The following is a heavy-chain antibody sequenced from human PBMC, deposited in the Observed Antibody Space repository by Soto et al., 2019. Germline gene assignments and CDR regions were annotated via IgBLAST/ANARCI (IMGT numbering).Heavy chain of an antibody. D-gene: IGHD6-19*01. Sequence: QVQLQQWGAGLLKPSETLSLTCGVSGASLSGVYWTWIRQTPGRGLEWIGEINHSGSAYYNPALEDRVNISVDTSTKQYSLSLTSVTAADTGRYYCARDFKGIIENTGWPKPYYYGLDVWAQGTAVIVSS. J-gene: IGHJ6*02. V-gene: IGHV4-34*01. CDR2: INHSGSA. CDR1: GASLSGVY. CDR3: ARDFKGIIENTGWPKPYYYGLDV.